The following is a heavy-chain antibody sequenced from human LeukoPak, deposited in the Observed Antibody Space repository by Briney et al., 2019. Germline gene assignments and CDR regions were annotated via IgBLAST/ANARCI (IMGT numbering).Heavy chain of an antibody. CDR3: ARDWPRLRWSLDY. V-gene: IGHV4-39*07. Sequence: SETLSLTCTVSGGSISSSSYYWGWIRQPPGKGLEWIGSIYYSGSTYYNPSLKSRVTISVDTSKNQFSLKLSSVTAADTAVYYCARDWPRLRWSLDYWGQGTLVTVSS. J-gene: IGHJ4*02. CDR1: GGSISSSSYY. D-gene: IGHD4-23*01. CDR2: IYYSGST.